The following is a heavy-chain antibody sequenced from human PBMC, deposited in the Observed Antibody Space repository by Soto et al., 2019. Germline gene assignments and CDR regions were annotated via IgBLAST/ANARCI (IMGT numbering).Heavy chain of an antibody. J-gene: IGHJ4*02. CDR1: GFTFSSYA. CDR2: ISYDGSNK. V-gene: IGHV3-30-3*01. Sequence: QVQLVESGGGVVQPGRSLRLSCAASGFTFSSYAMHWVRQAPGKGLEWVAVISYDGSNKYYADSVKGRFTISRDNSKNTLYLQMNSLRAVDTAAYYCARDGDTAMEGWNYFDYWGQGTLVTVSS. D-gene: IGHD5-18*01. CDR3: ARDGDTAMEGWNYFDY.